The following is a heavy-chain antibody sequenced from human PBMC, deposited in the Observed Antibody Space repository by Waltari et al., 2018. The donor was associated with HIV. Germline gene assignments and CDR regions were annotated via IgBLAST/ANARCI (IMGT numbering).Heavy chain of an antibody. V-gene: IGHV1-2*04. CDR1: GYTFTGYY. CDR3: ARAFYSSSWYPPIYYYYGMDV. D-gene: IGHD6-13*01. Sequence: QVQLVQSGAEVKKPGASVKVSCKASGYTFTGYYMHWVRQAPGQGLEWMGWINPNSGGTNYAQKFQGWVTMTRDTSISTAYMELSRLRSDDTAVYYCARAFYSSSWYPPIYYYYGMDVWGQGTTVTVSS. J-gene: IGHJ6*02. CDR2: INPNSGGT.